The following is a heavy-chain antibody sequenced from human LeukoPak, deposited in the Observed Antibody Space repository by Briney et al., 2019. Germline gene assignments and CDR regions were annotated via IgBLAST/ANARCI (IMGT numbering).Heavy chain of an antibody. V-gene: IGHV3-13*04. J-gene: IGHJ3*02. D-gene: IGHD2-8*01. CDR2: IGTAGDT. CDR1: GFTFSSYD. CDR3: ARPGFTKDAFDI. Sequence: PGGSLRLSCAASGFTFSSYDMHWVRQATGKGLEWVSAIGTAGDTYYPGSVKGRFTISRENAKNSLYLQMNSLRAGDTAVYHCARPGFTKDAFDIWGQGTMVTVSS.